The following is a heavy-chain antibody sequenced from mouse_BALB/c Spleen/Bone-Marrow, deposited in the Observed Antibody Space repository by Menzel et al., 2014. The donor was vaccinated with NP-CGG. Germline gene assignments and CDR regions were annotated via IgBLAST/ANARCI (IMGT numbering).Heavy chain of an antibody. CDR3: ARGLYYVAYGPGFAY. V-gene: IGHV5-6-3*01. CDR1: GFTFSNYG. CDR2: INSNGGTT. J-gene: IGHJ3*01. Sequence: EVQRVESGGGLVQPGGSLELSCAASGFTFSNYGMSWVRQTPDKRLDLVATINSNGGTTYYPDSVKGRFTISRDNAKNTLYLQMSSLKSEDTAMYFCARGLYYVAYGPGFAYWGQGTLVTVSA. D-gene: IGHD2-13*01.